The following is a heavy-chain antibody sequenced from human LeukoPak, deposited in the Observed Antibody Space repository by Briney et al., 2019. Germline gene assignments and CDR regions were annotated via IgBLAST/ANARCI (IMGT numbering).Heavy chain of an antibody. D-gene: IGHD3-22*01. CDR1: GFTFSSYS. J-gene: IGHJ4*02. V-gene: IGHV3-30*03. CDR2: ISYDGSNK. Sequence: GGSLRLSCAASGFTFSSYSMNWVRQAPGKGLEWVAVISYDGSNKYYAESVEGRFTISRDNSKNTLYLQMNSLRVEDTAVYYCARDFDTSGYYFNWGQGTLVTVSS. CDR3: ARDFDTSGYYFN.